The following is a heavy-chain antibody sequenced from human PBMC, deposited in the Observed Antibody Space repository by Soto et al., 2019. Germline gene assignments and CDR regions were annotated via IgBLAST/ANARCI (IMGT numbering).Heavy chain of an antibody. D-gene: IGHD3-16*02. J-gene: IGHJ5*02. V-gene: IGHV1-3*01. CDR3: ARSSGGVFGIIIEGSNWLAP. Sequence: ASVKVSCKASGYSLTNYAMHWVRQAPGQRLEWMGWINAANGNTEYSQNLQGRVTITRDTSARTVYMELSGLRSEDTAVYYCARSSGGVFGIIIEGSNWLAPWGQGSLVTVSS. CDR1: GYSLTNYA. CDR2: INAANGNT.